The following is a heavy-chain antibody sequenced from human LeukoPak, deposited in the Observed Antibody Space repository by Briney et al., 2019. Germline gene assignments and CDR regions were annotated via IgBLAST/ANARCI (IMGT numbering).Heavy chain of an antibody. CDR2: IYHSGST. D-gene: IGHD5-24*01. Sequence: SETLSLTCTVSGGSISSGGYYWSWIRQPPGKGLEWIGYIYHSGSTYYNPSLKSRVTISVDTSKNQFSLKLSSVTAADTAVYYCASGPSFGPAQMATIHWGQGTLVTVSS. CDR1: GGSISSGGYY. J-gene: IGHJ4*02. V-gene: IGHV4-30-2*02. CDR3: ASGPSFGPAQMATIH.